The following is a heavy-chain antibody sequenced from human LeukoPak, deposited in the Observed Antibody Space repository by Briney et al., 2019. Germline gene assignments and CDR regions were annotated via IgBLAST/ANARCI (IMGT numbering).Heavy chain of an antibody. V-gene: IGHV1-18*01. CDR3: ARSSGYFDWLFPSNWFDP. CDR1: GYTFTSYG. D-gene: IGHD3-9*01. J-gene: IGHJ5*02. CDR2: ISAYNGNT. Sequence: GASVKVSCKASGYTFTSYGISWVRQAPGQGLEWMGWISAYNGNTNYAQKLQGRVTMTTDTSTSTAYMELRSLRSDDTAVYYCARSSGYFDWLFPSNWFDPWGQGTLVTVSS.